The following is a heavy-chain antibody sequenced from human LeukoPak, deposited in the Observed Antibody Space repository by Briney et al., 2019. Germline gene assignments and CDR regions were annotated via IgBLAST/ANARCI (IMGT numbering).Heavy chain of an antibody. D-gene: IGHD3-16*01. CDR1: GFTFGDYA. J-gene: IGHJ4*02. CDR3: TRGDYVFQNYGWH. V-gene: IGHV3-49*04. Sequence: GGSLRLSCTASGFTFGDYAMSWVRQAPGKGLEWVGFIRSKAYGGTTEYAASVKGRFTISRDDSKSIAYLQMNSLKTEDTAVYCGTRGDYVFQNYGWHWGQGTLFTFSS. CDR2: IRSKAYGGTT.